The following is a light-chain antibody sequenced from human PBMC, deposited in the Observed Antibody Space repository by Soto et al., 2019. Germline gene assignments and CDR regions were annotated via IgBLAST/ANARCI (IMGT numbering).Light chain of an antibody. J-gene: IGKJ4*01. CDR3: QQYDNLPLT. V-gene: IGKV1-33*01. CDR2: DAS. Sequence: DIQMTQSPSSLSASVGDRVTITCQASQDIDNYLNWYQQKSRKAPKLLIYDASNVETGAASRFSGSRSGTDFTFTIISLQADDIATYYCQQYDNLPLTFGGGTKVDIK. CDR1: QDIDNY.